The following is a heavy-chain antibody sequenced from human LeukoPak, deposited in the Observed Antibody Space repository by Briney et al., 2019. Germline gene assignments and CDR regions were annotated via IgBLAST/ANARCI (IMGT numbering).Heavy chain of an antibody. CDR2: ISGGGTIT. Sequence: PGGSLRLSCAASGFTFSSYAMSWVRQAPGKGLEWVSTISGGGTITYYADSVKGRFTISRDNSKNTLYLQMNSLRAEDTALYYCAKAGYSYGLNWFDPWGQGTLVTVSS. CDR1: GFTFSSYA. CDR3: AKAGYSYGLNWFDP. V-gene: IGHV3-23*01. J-gene: IGHJ5*02. D-gene: IGHD5-18*01.